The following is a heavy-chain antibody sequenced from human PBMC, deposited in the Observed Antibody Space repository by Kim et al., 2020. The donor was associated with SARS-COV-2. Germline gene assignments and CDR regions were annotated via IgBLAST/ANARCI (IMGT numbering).Heavy chain of an antibody. CDR3: ARDFGVWFETNYGMDV. Sequence: SLKSRVTISVDTSKSQFSLKLSSVTAADTAVYYCARDFGVWFETNYGMDVWGQGTTVTVSS. V-gene: IGHV4-39*07. D-gene: IGHD3-10*01. J-gene: IGHJ6*02.